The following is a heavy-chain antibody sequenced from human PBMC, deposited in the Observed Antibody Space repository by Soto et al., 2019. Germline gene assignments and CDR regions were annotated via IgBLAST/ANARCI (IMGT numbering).Heavy chain of an antibody. J-gene: IGHJ6*03. D-gene: IGHD5-18*01. V-gene: IGHV2-26*01. Sequence: QVTLRESGPVLVKPTETLTLTCTVSGFSLSNAGMGVSWIRQPPGKDLEWLAHIFSNDEKSYSTSLESRLTISKDTSICQVVLIMTNMDPVDTATYYCARIGTREVGRSYGSSYSYYCMDVWGKGTTVTVSS. CDR3: ARIGTREVGRSYGSSYSYYCMDV. CDR1: GFSLSNAGMG. CDR2: IFSNDEK.